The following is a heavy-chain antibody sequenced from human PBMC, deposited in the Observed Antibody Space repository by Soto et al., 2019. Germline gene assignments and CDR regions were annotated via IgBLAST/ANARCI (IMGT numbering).Heavy chain of an antibody. Sequence: ASVKVSCKTSGYTFTSYGISWVRQAPGQGLEWMGWISAYNGNTNYAQKLQGRVTMTTDTSTSTAYMELRSLRSDDTAVYYCARDKRRSSGWSNWFDPWGQGTLVTVSS. D-gene: IGHD6-19*01. CDR2: ISAYNGNT. CDR3: ARDKRRSSGWSNWFDP. V-gene: IGHV1-18*01. J-gene: IGHJ5*02. CDR1: GYTFTSYG.